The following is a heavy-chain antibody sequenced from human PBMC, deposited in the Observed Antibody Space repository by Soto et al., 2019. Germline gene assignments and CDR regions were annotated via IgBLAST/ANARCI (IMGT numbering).Heavy chain of an antibody. CDR1: GFTFSSYA. Sequence: PGGSLRLSCAASGFTFSSYAMSWVRQAPGKGLEWVSAISGSGGSTYYADSVKGRFTISRDNSKNTLYLQMNSLRAEDTAVYYCANLNKDDYYGSGSVIDYWGQGTLVTVSS. D-gene: IGHD3-10*01. CDR2: ISGSGGST. J-gene: IGHJ4*02. CDR3: ANLNKDDYYGSGSVIDY. V-gene: IGHV3-23*01.